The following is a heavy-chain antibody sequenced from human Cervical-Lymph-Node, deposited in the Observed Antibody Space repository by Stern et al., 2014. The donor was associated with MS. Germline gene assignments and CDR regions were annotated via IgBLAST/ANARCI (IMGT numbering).Heavy chain of an antibody. CDR3: ATGYVDNSFNM. CDR2: ISSAGDTI. D-gene: IGHD3-16*01. V-gene: IGHV3-48*02. Sequence: EVQLVESGGGLLQPGGSLRLSCVASGFVFNDYSMDWVRQAPGKGLEWLSYISSAGDTIYYADSVKGRFTISRDNVKNSLFLQMDSLRDDDAAVYYCATGYVDNSFNMWGQGTMVTVSS. CDR1: GFVFNDYS. J-gene: IGHJ3*02.